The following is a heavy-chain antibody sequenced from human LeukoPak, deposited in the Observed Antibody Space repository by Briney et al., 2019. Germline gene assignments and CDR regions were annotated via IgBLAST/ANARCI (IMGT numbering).Heavy chain of an antibody. V-gene: IGHV4-59*01. CDR2: IYYSGSI. CDR3: ARDSGYDYGRVYFDL. D-gene: IGHD4/OR15-4a*01. Sequence: SETLSLTCTVSGGSINGYYWTWIRQPPGKGLDWIGYIYYSGSINYNPSLKGRLAISLDPSNNQFSLRLSSMTAADTAVYYCARDSGYDYGRVYFDLWGQGTLVTVSS. J-gene: IGHJ4*02. CDR1: GGSINGYY.